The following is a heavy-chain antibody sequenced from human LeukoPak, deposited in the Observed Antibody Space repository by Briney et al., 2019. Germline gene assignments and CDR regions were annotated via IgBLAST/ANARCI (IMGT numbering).Heavy chain of an antibody. CDR1: GFTFDDYA. CDR2: ISGDGGST. J-gene: IGHJ6*02. V-gene: IGHV3-43*02. D-gene: IGHD6-13*01. Sequence: GGSLRLSCAASGFTFDDYAMHWVRQAPGKGLEWVSHISGDGGSTYYADSVKGRFTISRDNSKNSLYLQMNSLRTEDTALYYCAKDTRIAAAGNYYYGMDVWGQGTTVTVSS. CDR3: AKDTRIAAAGNYYYGMDV.